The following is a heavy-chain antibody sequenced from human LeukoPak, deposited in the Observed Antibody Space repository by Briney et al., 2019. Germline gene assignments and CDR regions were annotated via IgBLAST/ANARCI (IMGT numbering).Heavy chain of an antibody. J-gene: IGHJ4*02. CDR1: GNYW. D-gene: IGHD2/OR15-2a*01. V-gene: IGHV3-74*01. CDR3: VSFYEAY. CDR2: INSDESWT. Sequence: PGGSLRLSCAASGNYWMHWVRQAPGKGLVWVSHINSDESWTSYADSVKGRFTISKDNAKNTEYLQMNNLRAEDTAVYYCVSFYEAYWGRGTLVTVSS.